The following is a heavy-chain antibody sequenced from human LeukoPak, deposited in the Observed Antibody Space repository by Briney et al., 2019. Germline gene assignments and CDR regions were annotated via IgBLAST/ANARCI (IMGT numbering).Heavy chain of an antibody. Sequence: PGGSLRLSCAASGFTFSSYSMNWVRQAPGKGLEWVSYISSSSSTIYYADSVKGRFTISRDNAKNSLYLQMNSLRAEDTAVYYCARDPLYCSGGSCRPSYYFDYWGQGTLVTVSS. CDR1: GFTFSSYS. V-gene: IGHV3-48*01. D-gene: IGHD2-15*01. J-gene: IGHJ4*02. CDR2: ISSSSSTI. CDR3: ARDPLYCSGGSCRPSYYFDY.